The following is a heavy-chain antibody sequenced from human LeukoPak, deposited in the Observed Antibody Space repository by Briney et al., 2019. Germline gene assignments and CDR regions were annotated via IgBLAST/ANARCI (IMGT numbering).Heavy chain of an antibody. D-gene: IGHD6-19*01. Sequence: GGSLRLSCAASGFTVSSNYMSWVRQAPGKGLEWVSVIYSGGSTYYADSVKGRFTISRDNAKNSLYLQMNSLRAEETAVYYCRGETYSSGWTFYHYWGQCTLVTVS. J-gene: IGHJ4*02. CDR1: GFTVSSNY. CDR3: RGETYSSGWTFYHY. V-gene: IGHV3-66*01. CDR2: IYSGGST.